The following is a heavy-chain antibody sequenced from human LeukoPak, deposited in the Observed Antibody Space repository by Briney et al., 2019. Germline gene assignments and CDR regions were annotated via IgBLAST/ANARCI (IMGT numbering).Heavy chain of an antibody. D-gene: IGHD3-22*01. CDR3: ARDAGDRYYYDSSGYYFPPMNWFDP. Sequence: ASVKVSCKASGGTFSSYAISWVRQAPGQGLEWMGRIIPILGIANYAQKFQGRVTITADKSTSTAHMELSSLRSEDTAVYYCARDAGDRYYYDSSGYYFPPMNWFDPWGQGTLVTVSS. V-gene: IGHV1-69*04. CDR1: GGTFSSYA. J-gene: IGHJ5*02. CDR2: IIPILGIA.